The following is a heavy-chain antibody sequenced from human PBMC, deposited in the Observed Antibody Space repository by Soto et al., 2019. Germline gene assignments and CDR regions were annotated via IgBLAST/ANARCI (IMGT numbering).Heavy chain of an antibody. D-gene: IGHD3-22*01. V-gene: IGHV4-30-4*01. Sequence: TSETLSLTCTVSGGSISSGDYYWSWIRQPPGKGLEWIGYIYYSGSTYYNPSLKSRVTISVDTSKNQFSLKLSSVTAADTAVYYCARGSYYYDSSGYYHYWAQGTLVTVYS. J-gene: IGHJ4*02. CDR3: ARGSYYYDSSGYYHY. CDR1: GGSISSGDYY. CDR2: IYYSGST.